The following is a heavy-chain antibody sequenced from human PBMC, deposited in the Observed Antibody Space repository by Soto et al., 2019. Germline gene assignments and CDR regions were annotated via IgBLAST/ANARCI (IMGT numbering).Heavy chain of an antibody. V-gene: IGHV3-7*03. D-gene: IGHD4-17*01. CDR2: TDTDGSRK. Sequence: LRLSCAASGINFNTYWMYWVRQAPGKGLEWVANTDTDGSRKNYVDSVKGRFIISRDNAKNSLFLQMNSLRADDTAVYYCGRVPLDGNYANGVDVWGQGTTVTVSS. CDR1: GINFNTYW. CDR3: GRVPLDGNYANGVDV. J-gene: IGHJ6*02.